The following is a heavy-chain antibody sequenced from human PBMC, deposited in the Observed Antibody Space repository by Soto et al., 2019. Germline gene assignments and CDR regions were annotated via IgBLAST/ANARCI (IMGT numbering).Heavy chain of an antibody. Sequence: EVQLVESGGGLAQPGRSLRLSCVASGFIFEDYDMHWVRQVSGKGLEWVSSISSNAGTIKYSDSVKGRFTLSRDNAKNSIYLQMNSLTVEDTAFYFCVKGTFSSSKVIFDYWGQGTLVTVSS. J-gene: IGHJ4*02. D-gene: IGHD2-2*01. V-gene: IGHV3-9*01. CDR1: GFIFEDYD. CDR3: VKGTFSSSKVIFDY. CDR2: ISSNAGTI.